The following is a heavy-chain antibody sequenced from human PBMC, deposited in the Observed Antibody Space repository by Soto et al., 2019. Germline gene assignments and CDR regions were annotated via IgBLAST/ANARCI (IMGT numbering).Heavy chain of an antibody. J-gene: IGHJ3*02. D-gene: IGHD2-15*01. CDR2: ISGSGGST. CDR3: AKVRVDCSGGSCYPAMAFDI. CDR1: GFTLSSYA. Sequence: HPGGSLRLSCAASGFTLSSYAMSWVRQAPGKGLEWVSAISGSGGSTYYADSVKGRFTISRDNSKNTLYLQMNSLRAEDTAVYYCAKVRVDCSGGSCYPAMAFDIWGQGTMVTVSS. V-gene: IGHV3-23*01.